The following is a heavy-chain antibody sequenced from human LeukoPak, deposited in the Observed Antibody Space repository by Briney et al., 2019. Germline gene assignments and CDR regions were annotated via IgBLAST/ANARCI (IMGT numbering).Heavy chain of an antibody. CDR3: AKASSQQLVKGGFDY. D-gene: IGHD6-6*01. CDR1: GFTFSSYA. Sequence: PGGSLRLSCAASGFTFSSYAMSWVRQAPGKGLEWVSAISGSGGSTYYADSVKGRFTVSRDNSKNTLYLQMNSLRAEDTAVYYCAKASSQQLVKGGFDYWGQGTLVTVSS. CDR2: ISGSGGST. J-gene: IGHJ4*02. V-gene: IGHV3-23*01.